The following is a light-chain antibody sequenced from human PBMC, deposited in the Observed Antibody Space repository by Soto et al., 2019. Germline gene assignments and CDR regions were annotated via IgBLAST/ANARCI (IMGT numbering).Light chain of an antibody. J-gene: IGLJ2*01. CDR2: LNRDGSH. CDR3: QTWGTGIVI. V-gene: IGLV4-69*01. Sequence: QLVLTQSPSASASLGASVKLTCTLSSGHSNYAIAWHQQQPEKGPRYLMKLNRDGSHSKGDGIPNRFSGSSSGAERYLTISSLQSEDDYCQTWGTGIVIFGGGTQLTVL. CDR1: SGHSNYA.